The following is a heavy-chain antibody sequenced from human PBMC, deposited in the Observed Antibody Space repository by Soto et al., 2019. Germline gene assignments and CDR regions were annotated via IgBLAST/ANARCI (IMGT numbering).Heavy chain of an antibody. CDR3: AKDAAGATSYYYYGMDV. CDR1: GFTFSSYA. V-gene: IGHV3-64D*06. Sequence: GGSLRVSCSASGFTFSSYAMHWVRQAPWKGLEYVSSISTNGGSTHYADSVKGRFTISRDNSKNTQYLQMSSLRADDTAVYYCAKDAAGATSYYYYGMDVLGQGTTVTVSS. J-gene: IGHJ6*02. CDR2: ISTNGGST. D-gene: IGHD1-26*01.